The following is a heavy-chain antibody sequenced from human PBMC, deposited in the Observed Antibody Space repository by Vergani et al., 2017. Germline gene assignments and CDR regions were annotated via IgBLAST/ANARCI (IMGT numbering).Heavy chain of an antibody. Sequence: QITLKESGPTLVKPTQTLTLTCTFSGFSPSTSGVGAGWIRQPPGKALEWLALIYWDDDKRYSPSLKSRLTITKDTSKNQVDLTITNMDPVDTATYYCAHRVRFLEWSLFDYWGQGTLVTVSS. J-gene: IGHJ4*02. D-gene: IGHD3-3*01. V-gene: IGHV2-5*02. CDR1: GFSPSTSGVG. CDR3: AHRVRFLEWSLFDY. CDR2: IYWDDDK.